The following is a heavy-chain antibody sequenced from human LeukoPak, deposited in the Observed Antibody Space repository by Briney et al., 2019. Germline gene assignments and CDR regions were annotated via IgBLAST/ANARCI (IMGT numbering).Heavy chain of an antibody. V-gene: IGHV1-18*01. Sequence: EASVKVSCKATGYTFTSYGISSVRQAPGQGLEWMGRISAYNGNTNYAQKLQGRVTMTTDTFTSTAYMELRSLRSDDTAVYYCARVGSEKGMYYFDYWGQGTLVTVSS. CDR3: ARVGSEKGMYYFDY. CDR2: ISAYNGNT. CDR1: GYTFTSYG. D-gene: IGHD3-10*01. J-gene: IGHJ4*02.